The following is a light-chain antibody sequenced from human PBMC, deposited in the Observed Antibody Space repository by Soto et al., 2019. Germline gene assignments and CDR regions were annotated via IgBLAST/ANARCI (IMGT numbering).Light chain of an antibody. CDR2: DAP. Sequence: EIVLTQSPATLSLSPGERATLSCRASQSVSSYLAWYQQKPGQAPRLLIYDAPNRATGIPARFSGSGSGTDFTLTIRSLEPEDFAVYYCQQRSNWPPVFTFGPGTKVDIK. CDR3: QQRSNWPPVFT. V-gene: IGKV3-11*01. J-gene: IGKJ3*01. CDR1: QSVSSY.